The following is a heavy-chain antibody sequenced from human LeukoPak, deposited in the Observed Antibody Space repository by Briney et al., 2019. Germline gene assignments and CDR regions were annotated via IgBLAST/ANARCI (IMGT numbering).Heavy chain of an antibody. D-gene: IGHD6-13*01. CDR1: GYTFTGYY. V-gene: IGHV1-2*02. Sequence: ASVKVSCKASGYTFTGYYMHWVRQAPGQGLEWMGWINPNSGGTNYAQKFQGRVTMTRDTSISTAYMELSRLRSDDTAVYYCARDPGIAAAGDQSYYYYYYMDVWGKGTTVTISS. J-gene: IGHJ6*03. CDR2: INPNSGGT. CDR3: ARDPGIAAAGDQSYYYYYYMDV.